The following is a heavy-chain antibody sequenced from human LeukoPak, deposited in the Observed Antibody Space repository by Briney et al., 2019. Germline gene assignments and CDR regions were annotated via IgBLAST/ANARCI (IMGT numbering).Heavy chain of an antibody. CDR1: GGFIRDYY. CDR3: ARGRVFSSGWYYFDY. J-gene: IGHJ4*02. Sequence: SETLSLTCTVSGGFIRDYYWSWVRQPAGKGLEWVGRIYSSGTTNSNPSLKSRVSLSVDTSKNQFSLKLSFVTAADTAVYYCARGRVFSSGWYYFDYWGQGILVTVSS. V-gene: IGHV4-4*07. D-gene: IGHD6-19*01. CDR2: IYSSGTT.